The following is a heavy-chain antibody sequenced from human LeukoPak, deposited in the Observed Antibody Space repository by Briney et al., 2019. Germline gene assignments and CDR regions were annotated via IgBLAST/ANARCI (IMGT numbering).Heavy chain of an antibody. V-gene: IGHV7-4-1*02. CDR3: ARAPLDDILTGYEDY. D-gene: IGHD3-9*01. J-gene: IGHJ4*02. Sequence: ASVKASCKASGYTFTSYAMNWVRQAPGQGLEWMGWINTNTGNPTYAQGFTGRFVFSLDTSVSTAYLQISSLKAEDTAVYYCARAPLDDILTGYEDYWGQGTLVTVSS. CDR1: GYTFTSYA. CDR2: INTNTGNP.